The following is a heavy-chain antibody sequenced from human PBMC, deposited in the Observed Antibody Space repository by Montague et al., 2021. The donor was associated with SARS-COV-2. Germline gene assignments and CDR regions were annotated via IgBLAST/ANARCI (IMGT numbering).Heavy chain of an antibody. Sequence: SETLSLTCTVSGGSISSGGYHWSWIRQPPGKGLEWIGEINPSGGTNYNPSLESRVTISADTSKKQFSLKFSSVSAADTAVYYCARGRYGGAAYWGQGALVTVTS. D-gene: IGHD1-26*01. CDR2: INPSGGT. J-gene: IGHJ4*02. CDR3: ARGRYGGAAY. CDR1: GGSISSGGYH. V-gene: IGHV4-39*07.